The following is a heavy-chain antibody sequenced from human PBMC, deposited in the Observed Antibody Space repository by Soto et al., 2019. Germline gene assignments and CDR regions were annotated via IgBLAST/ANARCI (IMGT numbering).Heavy chain of an antibody. D-gene: IGHD2-2*01. Sequence: PGGSLRLSCAASGFSFSTYGMHWVRQTPGKGLEWVAAISYDGSNKYYADSVRGRFTISRDNSKNTLYLQMNSLRVEDMAVYYCAIKFPGPVPAVPPYWCPGLLLTV. CDR3: AIKFPGPVPAVPPY. J-gene: IGHJ4*02. CDR1: GFSFSTYG. CDR2: ISYDGSNK. V-gene: IGHV3-30*03.